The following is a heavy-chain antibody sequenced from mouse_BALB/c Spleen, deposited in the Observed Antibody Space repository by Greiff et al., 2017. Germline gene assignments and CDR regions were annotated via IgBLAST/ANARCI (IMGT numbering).Heavy chain of an antibody. CDR3: ARDKDYRYGAWFAY. Sequence: EVQLVESGGGLVKPGGSLKLSCAASGFTFSDYYMYWVRQTPEKRLEWVATISDGGSYTYYPDSVKGRFTISRDNAKNNLYLQMSSLKSEDTAMYYCARDKDYRYGAWFAYWGQGTLVTVSA. CDR2: ISDGGSYT. J-gene: IGHJ3*01. CDR1: GFTFSDYY. D-gene: IGHD2-14*01. V-gene: IGHV5-4*02.